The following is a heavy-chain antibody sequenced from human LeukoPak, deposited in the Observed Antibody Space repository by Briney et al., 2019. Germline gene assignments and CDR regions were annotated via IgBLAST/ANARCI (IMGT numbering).Heavy chain of an antibody. D-gene: IGHD1-26*01. CDR3: ARTTLFDY. J-gene: IGHJ4*02. CDR2: ISSNGGST. V-gene: IGHV3-64*01. CDR1: GFTFSSYA. Sequence: GGSLRLSCAASGFTFSSYAMSWVRQAPGKGLEFVSAISSNGGSTYYANSVKGRFTISRDSSKNTLYLQMGSLRAEDMALYYCARTTLFDYWGQGTLVTVSS.